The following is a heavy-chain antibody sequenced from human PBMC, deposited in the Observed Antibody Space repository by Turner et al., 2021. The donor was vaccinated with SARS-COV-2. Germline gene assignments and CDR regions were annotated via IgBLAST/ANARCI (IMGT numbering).Heavy chain of an antibody. V-gene: IGHV1-46*01. CDR2: INPSGGST. D-gene: IGHD2-8*02. Sequence: QVQLVQSGDEVKKPGASVKVSCKASGYTFAGYYMHWVRQAPGQGLEWMGIINPSGGSTNYAQKFQGRVTMTRDTSTSTVYMELSSLRSEDTAVYYCASSLPAPGGVPGRLNYWGQGALVTVSS. CDR3: ASSLPAPGGVPGRLNY. CDR1: GYTFAGYY. J-gene: IGHJ4*02.